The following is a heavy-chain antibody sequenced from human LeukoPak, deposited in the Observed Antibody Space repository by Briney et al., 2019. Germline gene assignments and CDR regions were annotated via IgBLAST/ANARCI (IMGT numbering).Heavy chain of an antibody. V-gene: IGHV4-39*01. Sequence: PSETLSLTCTVSGDSISSSSYYWGWIRQPPGKGLEWIASIYYSGSTYYNPSLRSRVTISVDTSKNQFSLKLSSVTAADTAVYYCARGQTSVVTAIPYYFDYWGRGTLITVSS. CDR3: ARGQTSVVTAIPYYFDY. J-gene: IGHJ4*02. CDR1: GDSISSSSYY. D-gene: IGHD2-21*02. CDR2: IYYSGST.